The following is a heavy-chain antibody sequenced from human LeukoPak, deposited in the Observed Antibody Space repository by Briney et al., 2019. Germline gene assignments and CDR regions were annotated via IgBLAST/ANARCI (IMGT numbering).Heavy chain of an antibody. V-gene: IGHV4-59*01. CDR3: AREGWELGNYFDY. CDR1: GGSISSYY. J-gene: IGHJ4*02. CDR2: IYHNGGT. Sequence: PSETLSLTCTVSGGSISSYYWSWIRQPPGKGLEWIGYIYHNGGTNYNPSLESRVSISMDTSKNQFSLRLNSLTAADTAVYYCAREGWELGNYFDYWGQGTLVTVSS. D-gene: IGHD1-26*01.